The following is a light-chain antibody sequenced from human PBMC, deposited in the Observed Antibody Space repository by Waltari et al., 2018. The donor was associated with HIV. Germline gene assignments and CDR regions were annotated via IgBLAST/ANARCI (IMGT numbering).Light chain of an antibody. V-gene: IGLV2-14*01. CDR3: NSYSTTYTPCV. J-gene: IGLJ1*01. CDR1: SSDVGAYNY. Sequence: QSALTQPASVSGSPGQSITISCTGSSSDVGAYNYFSWYQQHPGKAPKLVIYDVSNRPSGVSNRFSGSKSGNTASLTISGLQTEDEADYYCNSYSTTYTPCVFGTGTRVTVL. CDR2: DVS.